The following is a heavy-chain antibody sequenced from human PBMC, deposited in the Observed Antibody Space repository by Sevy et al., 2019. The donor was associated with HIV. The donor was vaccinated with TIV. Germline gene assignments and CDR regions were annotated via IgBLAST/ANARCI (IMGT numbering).Heavy chain of an antibody. CDR1: GFTFSDHY. J-gene: IGHJ4*02. CDR2: TRTKPDSYTT. V-gene: IGHV3-72*01. D-gene: IGHD6-13*01. Sequence: GGSLRLSCAASGFTFSDHYMEWVRQAPGKGLEWVGRTRTKPDSYTTEYASSVKGKFTISREHSKISRYRQLNSLETEDTAVYYCATHGGIAAAGRVFDYWGQGSLVTVSS. CDR3: ATHGGIAAAGRVFDY.